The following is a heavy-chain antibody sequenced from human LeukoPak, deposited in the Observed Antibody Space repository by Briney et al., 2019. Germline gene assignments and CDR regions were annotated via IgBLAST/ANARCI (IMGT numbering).Heavy chain of an antibody. Sequence: GGSLRLSCAASGFTFSSYAMSWVRQAPGKGLEWVSAISGSGGSTYYADSVKGRFTISRDNSKSTLYLQMNSLRAEDTAVYYCAKDSSYDFWSGYSDYYYGMDVWGQGTTVTVSS. J-gene: IGHJ6*02. D-gene: IGHD3-3*01. CDR3: AKDSSYDFWSGYSDYYYGMDV. CDR2: ISGSGGST. V-gene: IGHV3-23*01. CDR1: GFTFSSYA.